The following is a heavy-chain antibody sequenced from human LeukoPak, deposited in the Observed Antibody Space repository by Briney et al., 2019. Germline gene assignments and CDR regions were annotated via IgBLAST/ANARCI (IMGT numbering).Heavy chain of an antibody. J-gene: IGHJ4*02. D-gene: IGHD6-13*01. CDR1: GGSISSYY. V-gene: IGHV4-59*08. Sequence: SETLSLTCTVSGGSISSYYWSWIRQPPGKGLEWIGHIYYSGSTNYNPSLKSRVTISVDTSKNQFSLKLSSVTAADTAVYYCARRSGIAAAGGVDYWGQGTLVTVSS. CDR2: IYYSGST. CDR3: ARRSGIAAAGGVDY.